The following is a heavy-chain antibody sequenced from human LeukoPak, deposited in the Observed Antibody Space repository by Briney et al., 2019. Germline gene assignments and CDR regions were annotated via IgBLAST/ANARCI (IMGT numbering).Heavy chain of an antibody. CDR3: AKVEGASKASVY. CDR2: ISGSGGST. Sequence: GGSLRLSCAGSGLTFSDFWMTWVRQAPGKGLEWVSSISGSGGSTYYADSVKGRFTISRDNSKNALYLQMYSLRAEDTAVYYCAKVEGASKASVYWGQGALVTVSS. CDR1: GLTFSDFW. D-gene: IGHD1-1*01. V-gene: IGHV3-23*01. J-gene: IGHJ4*02.